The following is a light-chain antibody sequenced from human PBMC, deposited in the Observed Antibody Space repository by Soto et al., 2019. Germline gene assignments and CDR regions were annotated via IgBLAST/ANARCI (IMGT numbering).Light chain of an antibody. CDR1: SSDVGSYNL. Sequence: QSALTQPASVSGSPGQSITSSCTGTSSDVGSYNLVSWYQQHPGKAPKLMIYEGSKRPSGVSNRFSGSKSGNTASLTISGLQAEDEADYYCCSYAGSVVFGGGTKRTVL. V-gene: IGLV2-23*01. J-gene: IGLJ2*01. CDR3: CSYAGSVV. CDR2: EGS.